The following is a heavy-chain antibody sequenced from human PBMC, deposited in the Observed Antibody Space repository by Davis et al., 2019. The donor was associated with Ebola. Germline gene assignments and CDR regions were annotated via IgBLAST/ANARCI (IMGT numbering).Heavy chain of an antibody. CDR1: GGSFSGYY. CDR2: IENDGSKK. Sequence: PGGSLRLSCAVYGGSFSGYYWSWIRQPPGKGLEWVATIENDGSKKYYMDSVKGRFTISRDNAKNSLFLQMNSLRADDTAVYYCAKAGVASYDFWGQGTLVTVSS. D-gene: IGHD5-12*01. J-gene: IGHJ4*02. CDR3: AKAGVASYDF. V-gene: IGHV3-7*01.